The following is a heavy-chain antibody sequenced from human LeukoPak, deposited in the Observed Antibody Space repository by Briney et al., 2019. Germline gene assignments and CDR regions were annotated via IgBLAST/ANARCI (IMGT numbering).Heavy chain of an antibody. J-gene: IGHJ4*02. D-gene: IGHD2-2*01. Sequence: GESLKISCKGSGYRLTSYWIGWVRQMPGKGLEWMGIIYPGDSDTRYSPSFQGQVTISADKSISTAYLQWRSLKDSDSAMYYCARQAAAGIYWGQGTLVTVSS. CDR2: IYPGDSDT. CDR3: ARQAAAGIY. V-gene: IGHV5-51*01. CDR1: GYRLTSYW.